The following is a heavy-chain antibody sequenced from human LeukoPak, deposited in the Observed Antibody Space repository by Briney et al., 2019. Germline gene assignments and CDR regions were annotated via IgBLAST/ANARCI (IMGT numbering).Heavy chain of an antibody. V-gene: IGHV1-24*01. CDR2: SDPENGKT. J-gene: IGHJ4*01. D-gene: IGHD3-16*01. CDR3: AIDTVYYDPPSY. CDR1: GYIFKEVS. Sequence: GASAKVSCKVAGYIFKEVSMHWVRQPPGKGLEWMGGSDPENGKTVYAQNFQGRVTMTEDTSTDTAYMELTSLTSDDTAIYYCAIDTVYYDPPSYWGQGTLVTVSS.